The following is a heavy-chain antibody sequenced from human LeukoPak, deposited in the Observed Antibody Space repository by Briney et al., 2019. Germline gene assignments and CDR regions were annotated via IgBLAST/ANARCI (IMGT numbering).Heavy chain of an antibody. V-gene: IGHV4-34*01. CDR1: GESFSGYY. CDR2: INHSGST. Sequence: SETLSLTCAVYGESFSGYYWSWIRQPPGKGLEWIGEINHSGSTNYNPSLKSRVTISVDTSKNQFSLKLNSVTAADTAVYYCASRIVVVPAANRGWFDPWGQGTLVTVSS. J-gene: IGHJ5*02. CDR3: ASRIVVVPAANRGWFDP. D-gene: IGHD2-2*01.